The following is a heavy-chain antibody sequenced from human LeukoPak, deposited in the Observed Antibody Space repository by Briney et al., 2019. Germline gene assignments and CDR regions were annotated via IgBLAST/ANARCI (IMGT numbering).Heavy chain of an antibody. CDR3: ARAFSLGTIGDY. Sequence: ASVKVSCKASGYTFTSYGLSWVRQAPGQGLEWMGWISAYNGNTNYAQKLQGRVTMTTDTSTSTAYMELRRLRPDDTAVYYCARAFSLGTIGDYWGQGTLVTVSS. J-gene: IGHJ4*02. CDR2: ISAYNGNT. CDR1: GYTFTSYG. V-gene: IGHV1-18*01. D-gene: IGHD3-3*01.